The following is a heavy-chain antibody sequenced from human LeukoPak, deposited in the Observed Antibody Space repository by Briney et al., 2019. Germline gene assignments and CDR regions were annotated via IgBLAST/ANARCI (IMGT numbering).Heavy chain of an antibody. CDR3: VRAWGGGSYSDAFDI. Sequence: GGSLRLSCAASGFTFSSYNMHWVRQAPGKGLEWVSSISSSSSHIYYADSVKGRFTISRDNAKNSLYLQMSSLRVEDTAVFYCVRAWGGGSYSDAFDIWGQGTMVTVSS. CDR2: ISSSSSHI. CDR1: GFTFSSYN. V-gene: IGHV3-21*06. D-gene: IGHD1-26*01. J-gene: IGHJ3*02.